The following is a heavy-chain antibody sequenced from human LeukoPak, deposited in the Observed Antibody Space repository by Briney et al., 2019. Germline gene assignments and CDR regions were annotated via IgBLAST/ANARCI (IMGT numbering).Heavy chain of an antibody. V-gene: IGHV1-46*01. J-gene: IGHJ4*02. CDR3: AKLATSDTGETY. Sequence: ASVKVSCKASGYTFTIDHIHWVRQAPGQGLEWMGVINPSGDSTTYAQNFQGRVTMTRDTSTSTVYMELRSLRSEDTAIYYCAKLATSDTGETYWGQGTLVTVSS. CDR1: GYTFTIDH. D-gene: IGHD3-16*01. CDR2: INPSGDST.